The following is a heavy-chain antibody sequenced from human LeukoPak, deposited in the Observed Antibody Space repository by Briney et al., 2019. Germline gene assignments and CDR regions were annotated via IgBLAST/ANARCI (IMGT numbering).Heavy chain of an antibody. J-gene: IGHJ5*02. V-gene: IGHV1-3*01. Sequence: ASVNVSCTASGYTFTSYAMHWVRQAPGQRLEWMGWINAGNGNTKYSQKFQGRVTITRDTSASTAYMELSSLRSEDTAVYYCARDRTYNWFDPWGQGTLVTVSS. CDR3: ARDRTYNWFDP. CDR2: INAGNGNT. CDR1: GYTFTSYA.